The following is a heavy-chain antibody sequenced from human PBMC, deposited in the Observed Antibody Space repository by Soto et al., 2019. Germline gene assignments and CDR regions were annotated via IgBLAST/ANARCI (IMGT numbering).Heavy chain of an antibody. CDR3: ARLMITYRAVLDDS. Sequence: QLVQSGAEVKKPGSSVKVSCKASGGSFSSHAVSWLRQAPGQGPEWMGGIIPIYGTTTYAQKFQGRITITADDFTTNAYMELSSLRSEDTAIYYCARLMITYRAVLDDSWGQGTLITVSS. CDR2: IIPIYGTT. V-gene: IGHV1-69*01. D-gene: IGHD3-16*02. J-gene: IGHJ4*02. CDR1: GGSFSSHA.